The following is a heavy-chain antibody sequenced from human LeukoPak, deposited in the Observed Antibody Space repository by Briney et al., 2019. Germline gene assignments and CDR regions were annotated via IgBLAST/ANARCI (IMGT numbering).Heavy chain of an antibody. CDR1: GFTVSTYA. CDR3: ARVKTARTNWFDP. J-gene: IGHJ5*02. V-gene: IGHV3-23*01. CDR2: ITGSGGST. D-gene: IGHD1/OR15-1a*01. Sequence: GGSLRLSCAASGFTVSTYAMSWVRQAPGKGLEWVSAITGSGGSTYYADSVKGRFTISRDNSKNTVYLQMNSLRAEDTAVYYCARVKTARTNWFDPWGQGTLVTVSS.